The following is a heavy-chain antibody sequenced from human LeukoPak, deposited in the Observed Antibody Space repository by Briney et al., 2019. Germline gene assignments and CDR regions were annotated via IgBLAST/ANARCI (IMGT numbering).Heavy chain of an antibody. CDR3: AREAAAGTAGAYGMDV. V-gene: IGHV3-74*01. J-gene: IGHJ6*02. Sequence: GGSLRLSCAASGFTFSSYWMHWVRQAPGKGLVWVSRINYDGSSTSYADSVKGRFTISRDNAKNTLYLQMNGLRAEDTAVYYCAREAAAGTAGAYGMDVWGQGTTVTVSS. CDR2: INYDGSST. D-gene: IGHD6-13*01. CDR1: GFTFSSYW.